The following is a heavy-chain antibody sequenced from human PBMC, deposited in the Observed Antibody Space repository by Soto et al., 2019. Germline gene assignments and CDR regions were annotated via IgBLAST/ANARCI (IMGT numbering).Heavy chain of an antibody. CDR2: IYYSGST. D-gene: IGHD3-22*01. J-gene: IGHJ5*02. Sequence: PSETLSLTCTVSGGSISSSSYYWGWIRQPPGKGLEWIGSIYYSGSTYYNPSLKSRVTISVDTSKNQFSLKLSSVTAADTAVYYCARSNSGYYKWFDPWGQGTLVTVSS. V-gene: IGHV4-39*01. CDR3: ARSNSGYYKWFDP. CDR1: GGSISSSSYY.